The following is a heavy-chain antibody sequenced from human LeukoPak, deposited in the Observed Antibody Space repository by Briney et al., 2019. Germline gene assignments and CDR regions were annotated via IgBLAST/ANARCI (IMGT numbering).Heavy chain of an antibody. CDR2: IKQDGSEK. CDR3: ARGPNYGARVDYLDY. J-gene: IGHJ4*02. CDR1: GFIFRSHW. V-gene: IGHV3-7*01. D-gene: IGHD4-17*01. Sequence: GGSLRLSCAASGFIFRSHWMTWVRQAPGRGREWVAHIKQDGSEKHYVDSVEGRFTPSRDDAKNSLYLQMNSLRVDDTAVYYCARGPNYGARVDYLDYWGQGTLVTVSS.